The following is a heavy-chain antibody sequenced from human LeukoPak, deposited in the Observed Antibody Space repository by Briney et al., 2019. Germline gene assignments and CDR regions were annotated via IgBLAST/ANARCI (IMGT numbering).Heavy chain of an antibody. CDR3: ATGVITIFGVVTPGYYFDY. D-gene: IGHD3-3*01. J-gene: IGHJ4*02. CDR2: FDPEDGET. Sequence: ASVKVSCKVSGYTLTELSMHWVRQAPGKGLEWMGGFDPEDGETIYAQKFQGRVTMTEDTSTDTAYMELSSLRSEDTAVYYCATGVITIFGVVTPGYYFDYWGQGTLVTVSS. CDR1: GYTLTELS. V-gene: IGHV1-24*01.